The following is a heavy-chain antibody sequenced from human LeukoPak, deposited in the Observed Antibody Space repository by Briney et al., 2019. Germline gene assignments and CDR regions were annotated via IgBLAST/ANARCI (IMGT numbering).Heavy chain of an antibody. CDR2: ISYDGSNK. D-gene: IGHD2-21*01. CDR1: GFTFSSYA. CDR3: ASLCGGDCYSDDY. J-gene: IGHJ4*02. Sequence: GGSLRLSCAASGFTFSSYAMHWVRQAPGKGLEWVAVISYDGSNKYYADSVKGRFTISRDNSKNTLYLQMNSLRAEDTAVYYCASLCGGDCYSDDYWGQGTLVTVSS. V-gene: IGHV3-30-3*01.